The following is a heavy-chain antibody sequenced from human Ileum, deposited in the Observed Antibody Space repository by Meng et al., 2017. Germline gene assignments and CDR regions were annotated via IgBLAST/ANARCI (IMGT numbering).Heavy chain of an antibody. V-gene: IGHV1-18*01. CDR1: GYTFTSSG. D-gene: IGHD6-19*01. Sequence: VRLVQPGAGGKKPGASVKVSRKASGYTFTSSGLSWVRQAPGQGLEWMGWISPYNGNTNYAQKVQGRLTVTTDTSTSTAYMELRSLRSADTAVYYCARGDSSNRGFDYWGQGTLVTVSS. J-gene: IGHJ4*02. CDR2: ISPYNGNT. CDR3: ARGDSSNRGFDY.